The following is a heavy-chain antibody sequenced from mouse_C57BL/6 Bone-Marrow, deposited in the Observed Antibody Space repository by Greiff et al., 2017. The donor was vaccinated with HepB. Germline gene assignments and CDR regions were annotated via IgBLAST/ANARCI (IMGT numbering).Heavy chain of an antibody. CDR2: IHPNSGST. Sequence: QVQLQQPGAELVKPGASVKLSCKASGYTFTSYWMHWVKQRPGQGLEWIGMIHPNSGSTNYNEKFKSKATLTVDKSSSTAYMQLSSLTSEDSAVYYCARTLRYYGNYFYYAMDYWGQGTSVTGAS. D-gene: IGHD2-1*01. J-gene: IGHJ4*01. V-gene: IGHV1-64*01. CDR1: GYTFTSYW. CDR3: ARTLRYYGNYFYYAMDY.